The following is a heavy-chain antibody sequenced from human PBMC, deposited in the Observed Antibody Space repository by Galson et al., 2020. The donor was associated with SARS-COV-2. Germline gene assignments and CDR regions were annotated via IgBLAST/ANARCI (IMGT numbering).Heavy chain of an antibody. CDR3: ARGYYYYVSSGYYDLYS. D-gene: IGHD3-22*01. CDR1: GFTFSSYE. Sequence: GGSLRLSCAASGFTFSSYEMNWVRQAPGKGLEWVSYISSSDTTRDYADSVKGRFTISRDNAKNSLYLQMSSLRAEDTAVYYCARGYYYYVSSGYYDLYSWGQGTLVTVSS. V-gene: IGHV3-48*03. J-gene: IGHJ4*02. CDR2: ISSSDTTR.